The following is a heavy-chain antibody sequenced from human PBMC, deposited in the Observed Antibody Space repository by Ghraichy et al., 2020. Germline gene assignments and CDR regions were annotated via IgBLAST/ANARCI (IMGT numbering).Heavy chain of an antibody. D-gene: IGHD3-9*01. CDR1: GYTFTGYY. V-gene: IGHV1-2*04. CDR3: ARGSDKYFDPISIYYYGMDV. J-gene: IGHJ6*02. CDR2: INPNSGGT. Sequence: ASVKVSCKASGYTFTGYYMHWVRQAPGQGLEWMGWINPNSGGTNYAQKFQGWVTMTRDTSISTAYMELSRLRSDDTAVYYCARGSDKYFDPISIYYYGMDVWGQGTTVTVSS.